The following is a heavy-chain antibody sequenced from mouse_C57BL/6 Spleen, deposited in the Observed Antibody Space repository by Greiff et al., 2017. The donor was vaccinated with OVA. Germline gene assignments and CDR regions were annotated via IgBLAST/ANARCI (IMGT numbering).Heavy chain of an antibody. D-gene: IGHD2-4*01. V-gene: IGHV1-26*01. CDR3: ATIYYDYGY. CDR2: INPNNGGT. Sequence: VQLQQSGPELVKPGASVKISCKASGYTFTDYYMNWVKQSHGKSLEWIGDINPNNGGTSYNQKFKGKATLTVDKSSSTAYMELRSLTSEDSAVYYCATIYYDYGYWGQGTTLTVSS. J-gene: IGHJ2*01. CDR1: GYTFTDYY.